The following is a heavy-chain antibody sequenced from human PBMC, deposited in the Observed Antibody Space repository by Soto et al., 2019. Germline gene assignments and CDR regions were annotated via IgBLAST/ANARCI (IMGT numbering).Heavy chain of an antibody. D-gene: IGHD2-15*01. CDR2: ISSSGSTI. Sequence: PGGSLRLSCAASGFTSSSYKMNWVRQATGKGLEWVSYISSSGSTIYYADPVKGRFTISRDNDKNSLYLQMNSLGAEDTAVYYCARGDKGYAFDIWGQGTMVTVSS. V-gene: IGHV3-48*03. CDR1: GFTSSSYK. J-gene: IGHJ3*02. CDR3: ARGDKGYAFDI.